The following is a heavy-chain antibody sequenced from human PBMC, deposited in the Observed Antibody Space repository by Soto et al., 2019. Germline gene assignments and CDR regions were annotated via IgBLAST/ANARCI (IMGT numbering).Heavy chain of an antibody. V-gene: IGHV3-30*18. D-gene: IGHD6-19*01. CDR2: VSHDGRNT. J-gene: IGHJ4*02. Sequence: VQLVESGGGVVQPGRSLRLSCAASGFTFSDYAMHWVRQAPGKGLEWVTVVSHDGRNTHYADSVKGRFTISRDSSKNTVSLEMTSLRAEDTDVYYCAKGGRQWLVTSDFNYWGQGALVTVSS. CDR1: GFTFSDYA. CDR3: AKGGRQWLVTSDFNY.